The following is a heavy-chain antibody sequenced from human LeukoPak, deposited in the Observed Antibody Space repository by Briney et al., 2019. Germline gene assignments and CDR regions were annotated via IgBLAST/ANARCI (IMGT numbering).Heavy chain of an antibody. CDR3: ARWYCVSNTCYHMDV. J-gene: IGHJ6*03. D-gene: IGHD2-2*01. CDR2: IYYTGST. Sequence: SETLSLTCTVSGGSVNSYYWSWIRQPPGEGLEWIGYIYYTGSTKYNPSLKSRVTMSVDTSKNQLSLKVSSVTAADTAVYYCARWYCVSNTCYHMDVWGNGTTVTVSS. CDR1: GGSVNSYY. V-gene: IGHV4-59*02.